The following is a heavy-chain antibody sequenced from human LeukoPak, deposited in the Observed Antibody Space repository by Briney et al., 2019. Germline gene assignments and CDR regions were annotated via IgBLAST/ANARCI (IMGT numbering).Heavy chain of an antibody. J-gene: IGHJ5*02. Sequence: SETLSLTCGVSSEFFTGYYWGWIRQPPGKGLEWIGDINDNGITKYNPTLKSRVTISIDTSKKQFSLKVKSVTAADTAVYYCARETARFLEWLLEIGGWFDPWGQGTLVTVSS. CDR1: SEFFTGYY. D-gene: IGHD3-3*01. CDR3: ARETARFLEWLLEIGGWFDP. CDR2: INDNGIT. V-gene: IGHV4-34*01.